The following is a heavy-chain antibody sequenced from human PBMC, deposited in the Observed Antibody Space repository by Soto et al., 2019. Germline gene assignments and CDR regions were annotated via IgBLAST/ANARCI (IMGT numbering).Heavy chain of an antibody. CDR3: ARSHSFDGSIYHYYFEF. J-gene: IGHJ4*02. V-gene: IGHV4-59*01. CDR2: IYASRAA. Sequence: SETLPLTCTVSVGSIGSFYWSLIRQSPGWTLEWIGYIYASRAATYNPSLEIRITMSVDIPNNEFSLDLTSVIAADTAVYYCARSHSFDGSIYHYYFEFWGQGTLVTVS. CDR1: VGSIGSFY. D-gene: IGHD3-3*02.